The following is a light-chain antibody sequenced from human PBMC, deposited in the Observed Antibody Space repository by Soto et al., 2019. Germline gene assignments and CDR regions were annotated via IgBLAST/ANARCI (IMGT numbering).Light chain of an antibody. CDR2: GAS. Sequence: EIVMTQSPANLSVSPGERATLSCRASQSVSSNLALYQQKPGQAPRLLIYGASTRATGIPARFSGSGSGTEFTLTLSSLQSEDFAVYYCQQYNNWPTWTFCQGTKVEIK. CDR3: QQYNNWPTWT. V-gene: IGKV3-15*01. CDR1: QSVSSN. J-gene: IGKJ1*01.